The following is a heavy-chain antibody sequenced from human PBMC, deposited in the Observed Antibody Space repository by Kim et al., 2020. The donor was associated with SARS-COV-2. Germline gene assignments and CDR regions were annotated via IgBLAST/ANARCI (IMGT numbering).Heavy chain of an antibody. CDR3: ARAGYCSSTSCYAPLVWLDP. Sequence: SVKVSCKASGGTFSSYAISWVRQAPGQGLEWMGGIIPIFGTANYAQKFQGRVTITADESTSTAYMELSSLRSEDTAVYYCARAGYCSSTSCYAPLVWLDPWGQGTLVTVSS. D-gene: IGHD2-2*01. CDR2: IIPIFGTA. CDR1: GGTFSSYA. J-gene: IGHJ5*02. V-gene: IGHV1-69*13.